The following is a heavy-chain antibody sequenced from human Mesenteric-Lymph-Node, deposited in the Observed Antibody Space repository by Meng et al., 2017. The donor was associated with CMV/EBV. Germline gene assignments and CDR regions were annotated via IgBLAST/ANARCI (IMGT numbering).Heavy chain of an antibody. CDR2: MWFDGNSD. CDR1: GFSVNNYA. Sequence: GESLKISCAASGFSVNNYALHWVRQAPGKGLEWVAVMWFDGNSDYYADSVKGRFTISRDTSKNTVYLQMNTLRVEDTAFYYCARGEVGVPAAQIDFWGQGTLVTVSS. D-gene: IGHD2-2*01. V-gene: IGHV3-33*01. J-gene: IGHJ4*02. CDR3: ARGEVGVPAAQIDF.